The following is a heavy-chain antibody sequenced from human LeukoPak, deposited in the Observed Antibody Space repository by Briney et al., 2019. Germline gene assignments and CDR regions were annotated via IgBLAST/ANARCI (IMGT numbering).Heavy chain of an antibody. D-gene: IGHD3-10*01. CDR1: GYSISSGYY. CDR2: IYHSGST. Sequence: SETLSLTCAVSGYSISSGYYWGWIRQPPGKGLEWIGSIYHSGSTYYNPSLESRVTISVDTSKNQFSLKLSSVTAADTAVYYCARNLVMVRGLIADYWGQGTLVTVSS. V-gene: IGHV4-38-2*01. CDR3: ARNLVMVRGLIADY. J-gene: IGHJ4*02.